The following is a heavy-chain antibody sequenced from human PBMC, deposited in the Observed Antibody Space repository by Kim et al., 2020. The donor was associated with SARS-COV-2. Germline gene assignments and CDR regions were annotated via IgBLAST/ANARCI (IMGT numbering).Heavy chain of an antibody. Sequence: ASVKVSCKVSGYTLTELSMHWVRQAPGKGLEWMGGFDPEDGETIYAQKFQGRVTMTEDTSTDTAYMELSSLRSEDTAVYYCVVAILTGYYSFWFDPWGQGTLVTVSS. CDR1: GYTLTELS. V-gene: IGHV1-24*01. D-gene: IGHD3-9*01. J-gene: IGHJ5*02. CDR2: FDPEDGET. CDR3: VVAILTGYYSFWFDP.